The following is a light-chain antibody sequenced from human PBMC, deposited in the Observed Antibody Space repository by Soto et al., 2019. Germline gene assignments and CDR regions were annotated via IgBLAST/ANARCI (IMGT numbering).Light chain of an antibody. J-gene: IGKJ5*01. CDR1: QSFSTW. Sequence: DVQMTQSPSTLSASVGDRVTITCRASQSFSTWLAWYQQKPGKTPKLLIYKTSNLESGVPSRFSGSGSGTEFTLTINSLQPEDFATYYCQQSNRYPITFGQGTRLEIK. CDR2: KTS. CDR3: QQSNRYPIT. V-gene: IGKV1-5*03.